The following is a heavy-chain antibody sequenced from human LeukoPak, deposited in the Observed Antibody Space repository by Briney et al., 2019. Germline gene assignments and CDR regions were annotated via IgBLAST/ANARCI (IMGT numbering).Heavy chain of an antibody. Sequence: GASVKVSCKASGGTFISYAISWVRQAPGQGLEWMGRIIPILGIANYAQKFQGRVTITADKSTSTAYMELSSLRSEDTAVYYCARVYDSSGYGDIWGQGTMVTVSS. D-gene: IGHD3-22*01. CDR2: IIPILGIA. CDR1: GGTFISYA. J-gene: IGHJ3*02. V-gene: IGHV1-69*04. CDR3: ARVYDSSGYGDI.